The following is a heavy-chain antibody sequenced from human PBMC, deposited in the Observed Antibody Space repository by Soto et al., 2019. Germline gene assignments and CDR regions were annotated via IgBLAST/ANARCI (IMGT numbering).Heavy chain of an antibody. D-gene: IGHD3-22*01. Sequence: SETLYLTSTVSGGSISSYYCKWIRPPPGKGLDRNRELYYGGVTNYNPSLKSRVTLSVDTSMNQFSLKLSSVTAADVAVYYCASQYYYDSSGFQTLDYWGQGTQVTVSS. V-gene: IGHV4-59*01. CDR3: ASQYYYDSSGFQTLDY. J-gene: IGHJ4*02. CDR1: GGSISSYY. CDR2: LYYGGVT.